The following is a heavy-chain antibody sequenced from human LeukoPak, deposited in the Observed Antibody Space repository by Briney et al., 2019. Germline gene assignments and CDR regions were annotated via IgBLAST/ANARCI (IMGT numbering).Heavy chain of an antibody. CDR1: GFTVSSNY. D-gene: IGHD3-10*01. Sequence: GGSLRLSCAASGFTVSSNYMSWVRQAPGKGLEWVSVIYSGGSTYYADSVKGRFTISRDNSKNTLYLQMNSLRAEDTAVYYCARGRGDAGSWYFDLWGRGTLVTVSS. J-gene: IGHJ2*01. CDR2: IYSGGST. CDR3: ARGRGDAGSWYFDL. V-gene: IGHV3-53*01.